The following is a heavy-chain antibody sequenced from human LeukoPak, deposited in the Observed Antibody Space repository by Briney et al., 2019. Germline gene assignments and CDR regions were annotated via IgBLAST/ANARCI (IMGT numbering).Heavy chain of an antibody. Sequence: PGGSLRLSCAASGFTFSSYWMHWVRQAPGKGLMWVSRINSEGSSTSYADSVKGRFTISRDNAKNTLYLQMNSLRAEDTAVYYCARDPTTYYDFWSGYYGPNYWGQGTLVTVSS. CDR3: ARDPTTYYDFWSGYYGPNY. CDR1: GFTFSSYW. V-gene: IGHV3-74*01. CDR2: INSEGSST. J-gene: IGHJ4*02. D-gene: IGHD3-3*01.